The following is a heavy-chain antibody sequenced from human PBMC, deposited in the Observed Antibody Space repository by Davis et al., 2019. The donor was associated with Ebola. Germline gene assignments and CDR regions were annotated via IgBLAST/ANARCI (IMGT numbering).Heavy chain of an antibody. CDR1: GYTFTGYY. J-gene: IGHJ4*02. CDR2: INPNSGGT. V-gene: IGHV1-2*06. D-gene: IGHD1-26*01. CDR3: ATSGDYYLHY. Sequence: ASVTVSCKASGYTFTGYYMHWVRQAPGRGLEWMGRINPNSGGTDYAQKFQGRVTMTRSTSISTAYMELNSLRSEDTAVYYCATSGDYYLHYWGQGALVTVSS.